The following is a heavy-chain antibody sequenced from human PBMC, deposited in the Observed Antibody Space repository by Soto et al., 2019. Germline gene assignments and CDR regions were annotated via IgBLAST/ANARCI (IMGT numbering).Heavy chain of an antibody. CDR1: GFTFSSYG. Sequence: QVQLVESGGGVVQPGRSLRLSCAASGFTFSSYGMHWVRQAPGKGLEWVAVIWYDGSNKYYADSVKGRFTISRDNSKNTLYLQMNSLRAEDTAVYYCARDSDASYMVKPDYWGQGTLVTVSS. CDR2: IWYDGSNK. D-gene: IGHD5-18*01. V-gene: IGHV3-33*01. J-gene: IGHJ4*02. CDR3: ARDSDASYMVKPDY.